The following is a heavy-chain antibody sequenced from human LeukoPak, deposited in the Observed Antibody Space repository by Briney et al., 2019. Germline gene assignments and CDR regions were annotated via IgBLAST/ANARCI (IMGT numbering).Heavy chain of an antibody. CDR2: IKSKTDSGTT. Sequence: GGSLRLSCAASGFTFSNACMTWVRQAPGKGLEWVGHIKSKTDSGTTDYAAPVKGRFTIPRDDSKNTLYLQMNSLKTEDTAVYYCTTGTWIQLWLADYWGQGTLVTVSS. D-gene: IGHD5-18*01. CDR1: GFTFSNAC. J-gene: IGHJ4*02. V-gene: IGHV3-15*01. CDR3: TTGTWIQLWLADY.